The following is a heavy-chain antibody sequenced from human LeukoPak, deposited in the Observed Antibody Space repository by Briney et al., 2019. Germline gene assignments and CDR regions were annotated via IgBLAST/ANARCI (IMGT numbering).Heavy chain of an antibody. J-gene: IGHJ6*03. CDR1: GGTFSSYA. V-gene: IGHV1-69*01. Sequence: SVKVSCKASGGTFSSYAISWVRQAPGQGLEWMGGIIPIFGTANYAQKFQGRVTITADESTSTAYMELSSLRSEDTAVYYCARSPPRGYGLDYYYYMDVWGKGTTVTVSS. CDR3: ARSPPRGYGLDYYYYMDV. D-gene: IGHD5-12*01. CDR2: IIPIFGTA.